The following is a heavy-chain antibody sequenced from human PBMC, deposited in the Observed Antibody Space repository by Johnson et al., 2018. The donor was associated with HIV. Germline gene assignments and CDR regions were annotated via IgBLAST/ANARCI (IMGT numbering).Heavy chain of an antibody. D-gene: IGHD3-16*01. Sequence: VQLVESGGVVVQPGGSLRLSCETSRFTFDDYAMHWVRQAPGKALEWVSLINWNGDSTGYAASVKGRFTISRDNAKNSLFLQMNSLRAEDTALYYCARESGGQYDAFDIWGQGTMVTVSS. CDR3: ARESGGQYDAFDI. J-gene: IGHJ3*02. CDR2: INWNGDST. V-gene: IGHV3-43D*04. CDR1: RFTFDDYA.